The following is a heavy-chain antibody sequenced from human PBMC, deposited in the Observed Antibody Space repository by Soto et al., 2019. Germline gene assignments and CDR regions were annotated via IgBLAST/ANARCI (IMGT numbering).Heavy chain of an antibody. CDR2: INAGNGNT. CDR1: GYTFTNYA. V-gene: IGHV1-3*01. Sequence: QVQLVQSGAEVKKPGASVKVSCKASGYTFTNYAMHWVRQAPRQRLEWMGWINAGNGNTKYSQKFQGRVTITRDTSASTAYMELSSLRSEDTAVYYCARGGSLYWYFDLWGRGTLVTVSS. D-gene: IGHD1-26*01. J-gene: IGHJ2*01. CDR3: ARGGSLYWYFDL.